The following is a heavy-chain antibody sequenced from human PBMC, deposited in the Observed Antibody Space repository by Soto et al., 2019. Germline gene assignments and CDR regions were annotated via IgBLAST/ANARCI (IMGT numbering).Heavy chain of an antibody. CDR2: IWYDGSNK. J-gene: IGHJ4*02. CDR3: ARDSRYFDWPDY. Sequence: GGSLRLSCAASGFTFSSYGMHWVRQAPGKGLEWVAVIWYDGSNKYYADSVKGRFTISRDNSKNTLYLQMNSLRAEDTAVYYCARDSRYFDWPDYWGQGTLVTVSS. V-gene: IGHV3-33*01. CDR1: GFTFSSYG. D-gene: IGHD3-9*01.